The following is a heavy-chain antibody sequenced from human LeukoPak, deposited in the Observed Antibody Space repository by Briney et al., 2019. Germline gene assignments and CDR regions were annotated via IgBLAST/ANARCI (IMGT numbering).Heavy chain of an antibody. CDR2: IRSKAYGGTT. Sequence: GGSLRLSCTASGFTFGDYAMSWFRQAPGKGLEWVGFIRSKAYGGTTEYAASVKGRFTISRDDSKSIAYLQMNSLKTEDTAAYYCTRGVVTTVTFFDYWGQGTLVTVSS. CDR3: TRGVVTTVTFFDY. D-gene: IGHD4-17*01. J-gene: IGHJ4*02. CDR1: GFTFGDYA. V-gene: IGHV3-49*03.